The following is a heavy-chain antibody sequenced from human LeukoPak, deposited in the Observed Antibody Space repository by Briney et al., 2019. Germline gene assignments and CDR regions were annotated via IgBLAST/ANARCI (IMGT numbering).Heavy chain of an antibody. Sequence: GASLRLSCAVSGFTFSSYAMNWVRQAPGKGLEWVSGLSGSGDTTRYAESVKGRFTISRDNSKNTVYLQINSLRAEDTAVYYCAEVGEASSGWYTGWFDPWGQGTLVTVSS. J-gene: IGHJ5*02. CDR1: GFTFSSYA. CDR2: LSGSGDTT. CDR3: AEVGEASSGWYTGWFDP. D-gene: IGHD6-19*01. V-gene: IGHV3-23*01.